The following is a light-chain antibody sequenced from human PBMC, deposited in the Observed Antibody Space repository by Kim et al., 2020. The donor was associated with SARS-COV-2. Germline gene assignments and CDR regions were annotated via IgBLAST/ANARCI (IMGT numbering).Light chain of an antibody. Sequence: VSPGERATLSCRASQSVSNNLAWYQQKRGQAPRLLINGASLRATGVPVRFSGSGSGTEFTLTITSLQSEDFAVYFCQQYSGWPLTFGGGTKVDIK. CDR2: GAS. CDR3: QQYSGWPLT. V-gene: IGKV3-15*01. J-gene: IGKJ4*01. CDR1: QSVSNN.